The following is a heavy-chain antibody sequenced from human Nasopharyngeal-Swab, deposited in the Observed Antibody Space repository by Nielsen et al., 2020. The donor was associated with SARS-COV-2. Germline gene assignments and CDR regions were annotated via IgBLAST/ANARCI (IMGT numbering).Heavy chain of an antibody. J-gene: IGHJ6*02. CDR2: ISYDGSNK. CDR1: GFTFSSYA. D-gene: IGHD2-2*01. Sequence: GESLKISCAASGFTFSSYAMHWVRQAPGKGLEWVAVISYDGSNKYYADSVKGRFTISRDNSKNTLYLQMNSLRAEDTAVYYCARGRSDIVVVPAAHPYYYYGMDVWGQGTTVTVSS. V-gene: IGHV3-30-3*01. CDR3: ARGRSDIVVVPAAHPYYYYGMDV.